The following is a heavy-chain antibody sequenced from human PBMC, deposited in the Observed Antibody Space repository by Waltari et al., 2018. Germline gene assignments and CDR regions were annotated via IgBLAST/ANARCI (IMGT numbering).Heavy chain of an antibody. CDR3: ARRSLNWFDP. D-gene: IGHD3-10*01. V-gene: IGHV3-48*04. Sequence: EVQLVESGGGLVQPGGSLRLSCVASGFSFSNYNMNWVRQAPGKGLEWVSHISSSSSTIYYADSVKGRFTISRDNAKNSLYLQMNSLRAEDTAVYYCARRSLNWFDPWGQGTLVTVSS. CDR1: GFSFSNYN. J-gene: IGHJ5*02. CDR2: ISSSSSTI.